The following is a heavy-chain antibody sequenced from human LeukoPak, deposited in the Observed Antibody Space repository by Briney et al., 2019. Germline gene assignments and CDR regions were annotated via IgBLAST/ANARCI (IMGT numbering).Heavy chain of an antibody. V-gene: IGHV4-59*12. CDR2: IYHRGST. Sequence: SETLSLTCTVSGGSISSYYWSWIRQPSGRGLEWIGYIYHRGSTSYNPSLRSRVTVSLDKSRNQFSLNLYSVTAADTAVYYCARAPYDILTGYFLFDSWGQGTLITVSS. J-gene: IGHJ4*02. D-gene: IGHD3-9*01. CDR3: ARAPYDILTGYFLFDS. CDR1: GGSISSYY.